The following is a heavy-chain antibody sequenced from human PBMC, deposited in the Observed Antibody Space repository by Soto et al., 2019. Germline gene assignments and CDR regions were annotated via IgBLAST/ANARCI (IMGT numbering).Heavy chain of an antibody. CDR3: AREKTSYGMDV. V-gene: IGHV1-8*01. J-gene: IGHJ6*02. CDR2: MNPNSGNT. CDR1: GYTFTSYD. Sequence: QVQLVQSGAEVKKPGASVKVSCKASGYTFTSYDINWVRQATGQGLEWMGWMNPNSGNTGYAQKFQGRVTMTRNTSLSTADMERSSLRSEDTAVYCCAREKTSYGMDVWGQGTTVTVTS.